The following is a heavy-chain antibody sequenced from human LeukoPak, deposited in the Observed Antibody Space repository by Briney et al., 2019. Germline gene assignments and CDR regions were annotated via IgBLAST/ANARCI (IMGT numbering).Heavy chain of an antibody. CDR1: GGSISSYY. D-gene: IGHD3-16*02. CDR2: IYTSGST. Sequence: PPETLSLTCTVSGGSISSYYWSWIRQPAGKGLEWIGRIYTSGSTNYNPSLKSRVTMSVDTSKNQFSLKLSSVTAADTAVYYCARERLRLGELSLDYWGQGTLVTVSS. CDR3: ARERLRLGELSLDY. V-gene: IGHV4-4*07. J-gene: IGHJ4*02.